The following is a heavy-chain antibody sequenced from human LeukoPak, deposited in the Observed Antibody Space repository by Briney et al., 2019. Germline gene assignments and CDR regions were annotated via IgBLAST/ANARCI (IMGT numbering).Heavy chain of an antibody. CDR2: INPSGGST. V-gene: IGHV1-46*01. J-gene: IGHJ4*02. D-gene: IGHD3-22*01. CDR3: ARVGRSYDSSGYYYDY. CDR1: GYTFTSYY. Sequence: ASVKVSCKASGYTFTSYYMHWVRQAPGQGLEWMGIINPSGGSTSYAQKLQGRVTMTRDTSTSTVYMELSSLRSEDTAVYYCARVGRSYDSSGYYYDYWGQGTLVTVSS.